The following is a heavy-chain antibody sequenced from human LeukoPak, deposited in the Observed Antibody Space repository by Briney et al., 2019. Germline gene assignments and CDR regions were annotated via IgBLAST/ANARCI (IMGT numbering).Heavy chain of an antibody. J-gene: IGHJ3*02. CDR1: GGSISSGNYS. D-gene: IGHD2-2*01. CDR3: ARKVPSPGAFDI. V-gene: IGHV4-61*02. Sequence: SETLSLTCTVSGGSISSGNYSWTWIPQPAGKGLEWIGRIYTSGSTNYNPSLKRRVSISVDTSKNQFYLKLSSVTAADTAVYYCARKVPSPGAFDIWGQGTMVTVSS. CDR2: IYTSGST.